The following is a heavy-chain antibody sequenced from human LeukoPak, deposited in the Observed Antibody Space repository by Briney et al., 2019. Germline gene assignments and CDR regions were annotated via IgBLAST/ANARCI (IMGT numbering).Heavy chain of an antibody. Sequence: GASVKVSCKASGYTFTDYYIHWVRQAPGQGLEWMGYITPNSGGTNSAQKFQGRVTMTRDTSINTAYMELSRLRSDDTAVYYCARDNYYGLGSYYNSLTYYYYMDVWGKGTTVTVSS. CDR2: ITPNSGGT. D-gene: IGHD3-10*01. CDR1: GYTFTDYY. J-gene: IGHJ6*03. CDR3: ARDNYYGLGSYYNSLTYYYYMDV. V-gene: IGHV1-2*02.